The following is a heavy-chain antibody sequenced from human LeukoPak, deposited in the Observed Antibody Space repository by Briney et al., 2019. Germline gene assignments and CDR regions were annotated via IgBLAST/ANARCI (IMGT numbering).Heavy chain of an antibody. CDR3: AKGGISEDGLDS. Sequence: GGSLRLSCAASGFIFRTSSMTWVRQAPGKGLDWVSSISYASDTYYAGSVKGWFTISRDNSKNTLYLHINSLRAEDMAVYYCAKGGISEDGLDSWGQGTLVTVSS. CDR2: ISYASDT. J-gene: IGHJ4*02. V-gene: IGHV3-23*01. CDR1: GFIFRTSS. D-gene: IGHD1-14*01.